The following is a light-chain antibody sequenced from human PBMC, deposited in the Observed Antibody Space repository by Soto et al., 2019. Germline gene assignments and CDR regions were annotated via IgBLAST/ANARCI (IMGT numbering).Light chain of an antibody. CDR3: QHYNNWSPWT. J-gene: IGKJ1*01. Sequence: EIVLTQSPATLSVSPGERATLSCRASESVSRNLAWYQQKPGQAPRLVMYGASTRGTGISARFSGSGSGTEFTLTISSLQSEDSAVYYCQHYNNWSPWTFGQGTKVEI. V-gene: IGKV3-15*01. CDR1: ESVSRN. CDR2: GAS.